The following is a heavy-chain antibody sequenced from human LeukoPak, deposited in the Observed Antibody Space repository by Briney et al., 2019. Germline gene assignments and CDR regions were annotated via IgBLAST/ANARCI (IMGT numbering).Heavy chain of an antibody. CDR2: INHSGST. J-gene: IGHJ4*02. CDR3: ASLDGSGSYYV. D-gene: IGHD3-10*01. Sequence: SETLSLTCAVYGGSFSGYYWSWIRQPPGKGLEWIGEINHSGSTNYNPSLKSRVTISVDTSKNQFSLKLSSVTAADTAVYYCASLDGSGSYYVWGQGTLVTVSS. V-gene: IGHV4-34*01. CDR1: GGSFSGYY.